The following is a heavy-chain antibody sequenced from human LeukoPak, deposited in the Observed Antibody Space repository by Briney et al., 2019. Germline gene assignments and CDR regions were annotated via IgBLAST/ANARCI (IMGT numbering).Heavy chain of an antibody. V-gene: IGHV3-7*01. CDR1: GFTFISYW. CDR2: IKQDGSEK. J-gene: IGHJ4*02. CDR3: AREGWLRSPVYYFDY. Sequence: GGCLRLSCAASGFTFISYWMSWVRQAPGKGLEWVANIKQDGSEKYYVDSVKGRFTISRDNAKNSLYLQMNSLRAEDTAVYYCAREGWLRSPVYYFDYWGQGTLVTVSS. D-gene: IGHD5-12*01.